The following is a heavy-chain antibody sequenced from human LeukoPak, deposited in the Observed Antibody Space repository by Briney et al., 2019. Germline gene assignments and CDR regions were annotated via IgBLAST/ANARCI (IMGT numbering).Heavy chain of an antibody. D-gene: IGHD3-10*01. J-gene: IGHJ4*02. CDR1: GFTFSTYP. V-gene: IGHV3-48*02. Sequence: GGSLRLSCAASGFTFSTYPMNWVRQAPGKGLEWVSSMNSDGSHIYHAGSVEGRFTISRDNARNSLYLQMNGLRDEDTAVYYCARGSFGVFDYWGQGILVTVSS. CDR3: ARGSFGVFDY. CDR2: MNSDGSHI.